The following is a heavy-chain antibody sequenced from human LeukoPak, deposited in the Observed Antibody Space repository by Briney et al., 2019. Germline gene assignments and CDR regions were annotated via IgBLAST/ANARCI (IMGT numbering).Heavy chain of an antibody. CDR2: VSGSSDAT. CDR1: GFTFSSYA. J-gene: IGHJ4*02. D-gene: IGHD5-24*01. V-gene: IGHV3-23*01. Sequence: GGSLRLSCAASGFTFSSYAMSWVRQAPGKGLEWVSVVSGSSDATYYAASVKSRFTISRDNSKNTLYLQMNSLRAEDTAVYYCAKVNWDGYNYFDCWGQGTLVTVSS. CDR3: AKVNWDGYNYFDC.